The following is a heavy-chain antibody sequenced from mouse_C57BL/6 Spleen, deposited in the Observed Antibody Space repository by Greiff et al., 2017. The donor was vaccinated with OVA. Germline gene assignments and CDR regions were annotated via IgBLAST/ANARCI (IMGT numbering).Heavy chain of an antibody. CDR3: TTHDHYLDY. D-gene: IGHD2-12*01. J-gene: IGHJ2*01. CDR2: IDPENGDT. CDR1: GFNIKDDY. Sequence: VQLQQSGAELVRPGASVTLSCTASGFNIKDDYMHWVKQRPEQGLEWIGWIDPENGDTEYASKFQGKATITADTSSNTAYLQLSSLTSEDTAVYYCTTHDHYLDYWGQGTTLTVSS. V-gene: IGHV14-4*01.